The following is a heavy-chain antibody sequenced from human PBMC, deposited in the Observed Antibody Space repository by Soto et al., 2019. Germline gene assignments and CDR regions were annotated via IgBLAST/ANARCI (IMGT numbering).Heavy chain of an antibody. D-gene: IGHD2-2*01. Sequence: QAQLEQSGGEVKKPGSSVKVSCKASRVAFSKFIVTWVRQAPGVGLEWVGGIIPVFGTANYAQKSQGRVRITAAQTTRTSYMKVNNLRTEDTAVYCCAIVRYSSPMGYYYGMHVGGTGTTFTVSS. J-gene: IGHJ6*04. CDR3: AIVRYSSPMGYYYGMHV. V-gene: IGHV1-69*01. CDR2: IIPVFGTA. CDR1: RVAFSKFI.